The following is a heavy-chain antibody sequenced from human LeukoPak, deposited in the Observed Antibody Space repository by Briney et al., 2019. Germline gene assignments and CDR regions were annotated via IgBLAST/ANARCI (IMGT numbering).Heavy chain of an antibody. CDR1: GFTFSSYA. CDR2: ISSSSSYI. Sequence: PGGSLRLSCAASGFTFSSYAMSWVPQAPAKGLEWVSSISSSSSYIYYADSVKGRFTISRDNAKNSLYLQMNSLRAEDTAVYYCARDITIFGVVTSDGFDIWGQGTMVTVSS. V-gene: IGHV3-21*01. D-gene: IGHD3-3*01. J-gene: IGHJ3*02. CDR3: ARDITIFGVVTSDGFDI.